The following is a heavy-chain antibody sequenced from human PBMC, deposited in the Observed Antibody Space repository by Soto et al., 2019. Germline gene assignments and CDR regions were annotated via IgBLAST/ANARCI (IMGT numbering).Heavy chain of an antibody. CDR1: CGSISSYY. V-gene: IGHV4-59*01. CDR3: ARENGEFDY. J-gene: IGHJ4*02. D-gene: IGHD2-8*01. Sequence: XXTLSLTCTVSCGSISSYYWSWIRQPPGKGMEWXGYIYXSGSTNYNHSXXSRVTISXXKSKNQLSMKLSSVTAADTAVYYCARENGEFDYWGQGTLVTVSS. CDR2: IYXSGST.